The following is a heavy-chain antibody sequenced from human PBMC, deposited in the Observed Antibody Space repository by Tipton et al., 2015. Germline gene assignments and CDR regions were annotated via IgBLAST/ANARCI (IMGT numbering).Heavy chain of an antibody. CDR2: IYYSGST. Sequence: GLVKPSDTLSLTCTVSGGSISSYYWSWIRQPPGEGLEWIGYIYYSGSTNYNPSLKSRVTISVDTSKNQFSLKLSSVTAADTAVYYCARGLAVAEDYWGQGTLVTVSS. D-gene: IGHD6-19*01. V-gene: IGHV4-59*07. CDR3: ARGLAVAEDY. CDR1: GGSISSYY. J-gene: IGHJ4*02.